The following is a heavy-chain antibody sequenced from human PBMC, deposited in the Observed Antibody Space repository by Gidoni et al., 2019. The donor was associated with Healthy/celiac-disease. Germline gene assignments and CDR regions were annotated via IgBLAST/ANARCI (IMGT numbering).Heavy chain of an antibody. J-gene: IGHJ4*02. V-gene: IGHV4-34*01. CDR1: VGSFCGSY. CDR3: ASRRIAVAGSSPLRTRAIDY. D-gene: IGHD6-19*01. CDR2: INHSGST. Sequence: QVHLQQWGAGLLKPSETLSLTCAVYVGSFCGSYCSWSRQPPGKGLEWIGEINHSGSTNDNPSLKSRVTISVDTSKNQFSLKLSSVTAADTAVYYCASRRIAVAGSSPLRTRAIDYWGQGTLVTVSS.